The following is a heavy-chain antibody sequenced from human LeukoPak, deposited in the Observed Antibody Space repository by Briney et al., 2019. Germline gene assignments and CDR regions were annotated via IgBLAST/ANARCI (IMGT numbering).Heavy chain of an antibody. J-gene: IGHJ3*02. CDR3: ARDWGAYCGGDCPHDAFDI. V-gene: IGHV4-59*01. CDR1: GGSISSYY. D-gene: IGHD2-21*02. Sequence: SETLSLTCTVSGGSISSYYWSWIRQPPGKGLEWIGYIYYSGSTNYNPSLKSRVTISVDTSKNQFSLKLSSVTAADTAVYYCARDWGAYCGGDCPHDAFDIWGQGTMVTVSS. CDR2: IYYSGST.